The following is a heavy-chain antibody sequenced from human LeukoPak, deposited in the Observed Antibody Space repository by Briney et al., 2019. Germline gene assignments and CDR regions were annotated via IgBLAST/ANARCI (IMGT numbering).Heavy chain of an antibody. J-gene: IGHJ3*02. Sequence: GGSLRLSCAASGFTFSSYSMNWVRQAPGKGLEWVSYISSSSSTIYYADSVKGRFTISRDNSKNTLYLQMNSLRAEDTAVYYCAKSLSPFTMIEAMRHAFDIWGQGTMVTVSS. D-gene: IGHD3-22*01. V-gene: IGHV3-48*01. CDR3: AKSLSPFTMIEAMRHAFDI. CDR1: GFTFSSYS. CDR2: ISSSSSTI.